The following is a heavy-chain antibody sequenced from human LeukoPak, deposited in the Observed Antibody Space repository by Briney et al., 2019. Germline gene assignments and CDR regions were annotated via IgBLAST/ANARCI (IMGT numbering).Heavy chain of an antibody. CDR2: IYYSGST. CDR3: ATIIHNHWELLLSLHFDY. J-gene: IGHJ4*02. Sequence: SETLSLTCTVSGGSISSSSYYWGWIRPPPGKGLEWIGSIYYSGSTYYHPSLKSRVTISVDTSKNQFSLKLSSVTAADTAVYYCATIIHNHWELLLSLHFDYWGQGTLVTVSS. CDR1: GGSISSSSYY. V-gene: IGHV4-39*01. D-gene: IGHD1-26*01.